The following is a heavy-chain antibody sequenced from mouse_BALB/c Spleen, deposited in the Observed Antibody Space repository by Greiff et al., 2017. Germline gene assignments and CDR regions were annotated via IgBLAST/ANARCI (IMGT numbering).Heavy chain of an antibody. CDR1: GFTFSSYT. D-gene: IGHD4-1*01. CDR3: TRGGLPGTNWSLVV. V-gene: IGHV5-6-4*01. J-gene: IGHJ1*01. Sequence: EVKVVESGGGLVKPGGSLKLSCAASGFTFSSYTMSWVRQTPEKRLEWVATISSGGSYTYYPDSVKGRFTISRDNAKNTLYLQMSSLKSEDTAMYYCTRGGLPGTNWSLVVWGAGTTVTVSS. CDR2: ISSGGSYT.